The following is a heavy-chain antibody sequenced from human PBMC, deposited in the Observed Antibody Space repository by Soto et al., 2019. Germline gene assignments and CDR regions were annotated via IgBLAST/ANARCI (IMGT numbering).Heavy chain of an antibody. CDR2: ISGSGGST. D-gene: IGHD2-21*02. CDR3: ARDGPPLAYCGGDCYFPFGPNYGMDV. Sequence: PGGSLRLSCAASGFTFSSYAMSWVRQAPGKGLEWVSAISGSGGSTYYADSVKGRFTISRDNSKNTLYLQMNSLRAEDTAVYYCARDGPPLAYCGGDCYFPFGPNYGMDVWGQGTTVTSP. J-gene: IGHJ6*02. CDR1: GFTFSSYA. V-gene: IGHV3-23*01.